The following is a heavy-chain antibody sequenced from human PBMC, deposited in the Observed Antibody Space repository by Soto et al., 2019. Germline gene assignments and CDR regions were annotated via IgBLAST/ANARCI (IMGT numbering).Heavy chain of an antibody. V-gene: IGHV3-33*01. CDR1: GFTFSSYG. CDR3: ARDIGSLITTY. J-gene: IGHJ4*02. D-gene: IGHD3-22*01. Sequence: QVQLVESGGGVVQPGRSLRLSCAASGFTFSSYGMHWVRQAPGKGLEWVAVIWYDGSNKYYADSVKGRFTISRDNSKNTLYLQMNSLRAEDTAVYYCARDIGSLITTYWGQGTLVTVSS. CDR2: IWYDGSNK.